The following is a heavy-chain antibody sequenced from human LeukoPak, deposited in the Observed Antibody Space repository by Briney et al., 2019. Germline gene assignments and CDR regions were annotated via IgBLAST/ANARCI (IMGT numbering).Heavy chain of an antibody. J-gene: IGHJ4*02. CDR1: GGTFSSYA. CDR3: ARGGPSSTSCFDY. D-gene: IGHD2-2*01. Sequence: ASVKVSCKASGGTFSSYAISWVRQAPGQGLEWMGWINPNSGGTNYAQKFQGRVTMTRDTSISTAYMELSRLRSDDTAVYYCARGGPSSTSCFDYWGQGTLVTVSS. V-gene: IGHV1-2*02. CDR2: INPNSGGT.